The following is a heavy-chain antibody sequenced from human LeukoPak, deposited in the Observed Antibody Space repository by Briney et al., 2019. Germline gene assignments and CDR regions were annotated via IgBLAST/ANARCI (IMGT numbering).Heavy chain of an antibody. CDR3: ARLNRYSYGANFDY. CDR2: IRSKANSYET. CDR1: GFTFSESA. D-gene: IGHD5-18*01. J-gene: IGHJ4*02. Sequence: PGGSLRLSCAASGFTFSESAMHWVRQASGKGLEWVGRIRSKANSYETQYAASLKGRFTISRDDPKNTAYLQMNSLKNEDTAVYYCARLNRYSYGANFDYWGQGPLVTVSS. V-gene: IGHV3-73*01.